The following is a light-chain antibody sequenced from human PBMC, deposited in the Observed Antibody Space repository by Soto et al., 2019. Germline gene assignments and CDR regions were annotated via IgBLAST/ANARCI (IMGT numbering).Light chain of an antibody. CDR1: QSVSSY. CDR2: GAS. V-gene: IGKV3-20*01. J-gene: IGKJ1*01. Sequence: EVVLTQSPATLSLYKGERATLSCRASQSVSSYLAWYQQKPGQAPRLLIYGASNRATGIPDRFSGSGSGTDFTLTISRLEPEDFAVYYCQQYGDSPRTFGQGTKVDIK. CDR3: QQYGDSPRT.